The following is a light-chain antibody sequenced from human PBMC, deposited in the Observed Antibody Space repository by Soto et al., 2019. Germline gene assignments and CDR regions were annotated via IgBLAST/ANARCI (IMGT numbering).Light chain of an antibody. CDR2: GAS. J-gene: IGKJ2*01. Sequence: EIVLTQSPGTLSLSPGERATLSCRASQSVSSSFFAWYQQRPGQAPRLLIFGASIRATDIPDRFSGSGSGTDFTLTISRLEPEDFAVYYCQHYGSSPWGTFGQGTKLEI. CDR3: QHYGSSPWGT. CDR1: QSVSSSF. V-gene: IGKV3-20*01.